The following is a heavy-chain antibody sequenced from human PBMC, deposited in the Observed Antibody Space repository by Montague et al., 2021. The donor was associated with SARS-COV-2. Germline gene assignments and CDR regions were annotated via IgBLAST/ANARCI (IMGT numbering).Heavy chain of an antibody. CDR1: GDSISSSSYN. CDR3: TRHVHMTWPEPAPGFDY. CDR2: VHYNGRT. J-gene: IGHJ4*02. Sequence: SETLSLTCTVSGDSISSSSYNWGWIRQPPGKGLVWIGSVHYNGRTYYNPSLKSRVTIYVDTSKNQISLRLSSVTAADTAVYYSTRHVHMTWPEPAPGFDYWGQGTLVTVSS. V-gene: IGHV4-39*01. D-gene: IGHD1-1*01.